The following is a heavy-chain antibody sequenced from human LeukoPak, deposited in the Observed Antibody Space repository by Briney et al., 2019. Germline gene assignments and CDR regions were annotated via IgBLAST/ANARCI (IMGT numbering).Heavy chain of an antibody. V-gene: IGHV1-2*06. CDR2: INPYSGDT. CDR1: GYTFTGYH. Sequence: ASVKVSCKASGYTFTGYHIHWVRQAPGQGLEWMGRINPYSGDTHFAQKFQGRVTMTRDTSITTAYMDLSSLTPDDTAVYFCARDQGSLTRSWYTGYWGQGTQVTVSS. CDR3: ARDQGSLTRSWYTGY. D-gene: IGHD6-13*01. J-gene: IGHJ4*02.